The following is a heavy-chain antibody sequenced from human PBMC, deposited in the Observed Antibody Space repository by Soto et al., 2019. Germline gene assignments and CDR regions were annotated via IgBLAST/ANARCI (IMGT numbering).Heavy chain of an antibody. CDR2: IYYSGST. Sequence: KASETLSLTCTVSGGSISSYYWSWIRQPPGKGLEWIGYIYYSGSTNYNPSHKSRVTISVDTSKNQFSLKLSSVTAADTAVYYCARVGDFNWFDPWGQGTLVTVSS. V-gene: IGHV4-59*01. J-gene: IGHJ5*02. CDR1: GGSISSYY. CDR3: ARVGDFNWFDP. D-gene: IGHD3-10*01.